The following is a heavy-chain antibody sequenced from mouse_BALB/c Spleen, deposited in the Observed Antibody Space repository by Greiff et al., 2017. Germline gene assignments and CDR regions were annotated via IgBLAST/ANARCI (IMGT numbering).Heavy chain of an antibody. V-gene: IGHV14-3*02. J-gene: IGHJ4*01. D-gene: IGHD2-14*01. Sequence: EVKLVESGAELVKPGASVKLSCTASGFNIKDTYMHWVKQRPEQGLEWIGRIDPANGNTKYDPKFQGKATITADTSSNTAYLQLSSLTSEDTAVYYCARNYRYGDYYAMDYWGQGTSVTVSS. CDR3: ARNYRYGDYYAMDY. CDR1: GFNIKDTY. CDR2: IDPANGNT.